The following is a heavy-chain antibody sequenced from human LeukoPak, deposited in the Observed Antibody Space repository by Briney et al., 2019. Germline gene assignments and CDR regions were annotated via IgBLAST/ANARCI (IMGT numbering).Heavy chain of an antibody. CDR3: AVVDNSGWYCHDY. CDR1: GFTASTNY. D-gene: IGHD6-19*01. J-gene: IGHJ4*02. V-gene: IGHV3-66*01. CDR2: IYSGDNT. Sequence: GGSLRLSCAASGFTASTNYMSWVRPAPGKELEWVSVIYSGDNTYYAASVKGRFTISRDISKNTLYLQMNSLRAEDTAVYYCAVVDNSGWYCHDYWGQGTLVTVSS.